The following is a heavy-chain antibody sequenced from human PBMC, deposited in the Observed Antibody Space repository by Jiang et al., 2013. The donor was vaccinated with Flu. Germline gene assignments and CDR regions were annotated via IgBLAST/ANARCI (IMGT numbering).Heavy chain of an antibody. Sequence: SGAEVKKPGSSVKVSCKASGGTFSSYAISWVRQAPGQGLEWMGGIIPIFGTANYAQKFQGRVTITADESTSTAYMELSSLRSEDTAVYYCARAAVVRVRGVSPSYGMDVWGQGTTVTVSS. CDR2: IIPIFGTA. V-gene: IGHV1-69*01. CDR3: ARAAVVRVRGVSPSYGMDV. CDR1: GGTFSSYA. J-gene: IGHJ6*02. D-gene: IGHD3-10*01.